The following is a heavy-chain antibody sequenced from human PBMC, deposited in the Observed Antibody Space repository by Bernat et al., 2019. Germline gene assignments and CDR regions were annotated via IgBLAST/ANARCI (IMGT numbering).Heavy chain of an antibody. CDR2: ISGSGGST. J-gene: IGHJ4*02. V-gene: IGHV3-23*04. CDR3: AKFRYYDFWSGDYYFDY. D-gene: IGHD3-3*01. CDR1: GFTFSSYA. Sequence: VQLVESGGGVVQPGRSLRLSCAASGFTFSSYAMSWVRQAPGKGLEWVSAISGSGGSTYYADSVKGRFTISRDNSKNTLYLQMNSLRAEDTAVYYCAKFRYYDFWSGDYYFDYWGQGTLVTVSS.